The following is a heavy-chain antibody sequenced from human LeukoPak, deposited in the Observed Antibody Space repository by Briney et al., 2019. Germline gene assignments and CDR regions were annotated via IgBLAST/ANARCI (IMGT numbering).Heavy chain of an antibody. CDR2: IWYDGSNK. J-gene: IGHJ4*02. CDR1: GFTFSSYG. D-gene: IGHD6-19*01. Sequence: GGSLRLSCAASGFTFSSYGMHWVRQAPGKGLEWVAVIWYDGSNKYYADSVKGRFTISRDNSKNTLYLQMNSLRAEDTAVYYCASVSSGWYRYFDYWGQGTLVTVSS. V-gene: IGHV3-33*01. CDR3: ASVSSGWYRYFDY.